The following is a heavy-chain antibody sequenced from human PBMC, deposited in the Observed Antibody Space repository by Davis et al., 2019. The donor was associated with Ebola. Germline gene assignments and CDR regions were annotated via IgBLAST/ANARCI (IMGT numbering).Heavy chain of an antibody. CDR1: GNPFTPHW. V-gene: IGHV5-51*01. Sequence: ESLNLSCTASGNPFTPHWIGLVPQLPRQGLEWMGIIYTGDADTTYSPSFHVHVTISADKSISTAYLQWSRLKASDTAMYYCAKRDGHVFDIWGQGTMVTVSS. CDR2: IYTGDADT. D-gene: IGHD6-25*01. J-gene: IGHJ3*02. CDR3: AKRDGHVFDI.